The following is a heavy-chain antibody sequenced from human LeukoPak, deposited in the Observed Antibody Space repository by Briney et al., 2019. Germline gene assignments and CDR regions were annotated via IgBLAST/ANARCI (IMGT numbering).Heavy chain of an antibody. D-gene: IGHD6-13*01. V-gene: IGHV3-30*02. J-gene: IGHJ1*01. CDR3: AKADSSSWYLIQH. CDR2: IRYDGSNK. Sequence: GGSLRLSCAASGFTFSSYGMHWVRQAPGKGLEWVAFIRYDGSNKYYADSVKGRFTISRDNSKNTLYLQMNSLRAEDTAVYYCAKADSSSWYLIQHWGQGTLVTVSS. CDR1: GFTFSSYG.